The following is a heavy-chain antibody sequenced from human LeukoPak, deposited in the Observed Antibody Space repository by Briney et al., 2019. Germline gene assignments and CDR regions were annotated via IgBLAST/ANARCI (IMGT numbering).Heavy chain of an antibody. J-gene: IGHJ4*02. CDR2: TYYSGST. CDR1: GGSISSYY. V-gene: IGHV4-59*12. CDR3: ARERGYGDYIGY. Sequence: SETLSLTCTVSGGSISSYYWSWIRQPPGKGLEWIGYTYYSGSTNYNPSLKSRVTISVDTSKNQFSLKLSSVTAADTAVYYCARERGYGDYIGYWGQGTLVTVSS. D-gene: IGHD4-17*01.